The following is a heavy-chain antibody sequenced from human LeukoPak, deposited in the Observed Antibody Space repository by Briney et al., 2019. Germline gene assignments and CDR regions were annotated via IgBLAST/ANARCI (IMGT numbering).Heavy chain of an antibody. J-gene: IGHJ4*02. V-gene: IGHV1-69*05. CDR3: AGGGSGSYYKSWVGYFDY. D-gene: IGHD3-10*01. CDR1: GGTFSSYA. Sequence: GASVKVSCKASGGTFSSYAISWVRQAPGQGLEWMGGIIPIFGTANYAQKFQGRVTITTDESTSTAYMELSSLRSEDTAVYYCAGGGSGSYYKSWVGYFDYWGQGTLVTVSS. CDR2: IIPIFGTA.